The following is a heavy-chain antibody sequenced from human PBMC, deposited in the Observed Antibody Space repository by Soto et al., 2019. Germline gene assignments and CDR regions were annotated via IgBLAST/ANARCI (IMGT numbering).Heavy chain of an antibody. CDR3: ARDPVGVTHFDY. J-gene: IGHJ4*02. CDR1: DSISTYY. Sequence: QVQLQESGPGLVKPSETLSLTCTVDSISTYYWNWIRQSPGKGLEPIGYIYYMGRTNYNPSLRSRXNMRIXXSRNQFSLKLRSVTAADTAVYYCARDPVGVTHFDYWGQGALVTVSS. D-gene: IGHD1-26*01. CDR2: IYYMGRT. V-gene: IGHV4-59*01.